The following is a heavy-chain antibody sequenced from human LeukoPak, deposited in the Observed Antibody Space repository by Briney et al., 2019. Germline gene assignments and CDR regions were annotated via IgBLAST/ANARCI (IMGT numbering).Heavy chain of an antibody. V-gene: IGHV4-39*01. Sequence: SSETLSLTCTVSGGSISSSSYYWGWISQPPGKGLEWIGSIYYSGSTYYNPSLKSRVTISVDTSKNQFSLKLSSVTAADTAVYYCARGTSSSWYRWFDYWGQGTLVTVSS. CDR2: IYYSGST. CDR3: ARGTSSSWYRWFDY. J-gene: IGHJ4*02. CDR1: GGSISSSSYY. D-gene: IGHD6-13*01.